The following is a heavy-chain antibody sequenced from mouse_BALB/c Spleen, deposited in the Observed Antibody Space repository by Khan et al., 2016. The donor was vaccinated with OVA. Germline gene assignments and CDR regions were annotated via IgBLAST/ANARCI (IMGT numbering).Heavy chain of an antibody. Sequence: QVQLKESGPGLVAPSQSLSITCTVSGFSLTSYGVHWVRQPPGKGLEWLGVRWTGGSTNYNSALRSRLTINKDNSKSQGFVKMKNLQTDDPAMYCCARDLGSSHWYFDVWGAGTTVTVSS. CDR3: ARDLGSSHWYFDV. V-gene: IGHV2-9*02. CDR2: RWTGGST. CDR1: GFSLTSYG. D-gene: IGHD1-1*01. J-gene: IGHJ1*01.